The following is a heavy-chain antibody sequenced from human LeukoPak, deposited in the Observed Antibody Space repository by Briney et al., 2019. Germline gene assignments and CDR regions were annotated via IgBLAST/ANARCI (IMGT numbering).Heavy chain of an antibody. V-gene: IGHV4-39*01. Sequence: SETLSLTCTVSGGSISSSSYYWGWIRQPPGKGLEWIGSAYYSGSTYYNPSLKSRVTISVDTSKNQFSLKLSSVTAADTAVYYCARYFKAEANTDLFDSWGQGTLVTVSS. CDR1: GGSISSSSYY. CDR2: AYYSGST. CDR3: ARYFKAEANTDLFDS. D-gene: IGHD1-26*01. J-gene: IGHJ4*02.